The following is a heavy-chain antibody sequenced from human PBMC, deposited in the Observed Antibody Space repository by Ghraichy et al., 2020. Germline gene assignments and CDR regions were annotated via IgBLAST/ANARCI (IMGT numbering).Heavy chain of an antibody. CDR1: GFTFSSYS. D-gene: IGHD1-14*01. J-gene: IGHJ4*02. Sequence: GGSLRLSCAASGFTFSSYSMNWVRQAPGKGLEWVSSISSSSSYIYYADSVKGRFTISRDNAKNSLYLQMNSLRAEDTAVYYCARGTADLYFDYWGQGTLVTVSS. CDR2: ISSSSSYI. V-gene: IGHV3-21*01. CDR3: ARGTADLYFDY.